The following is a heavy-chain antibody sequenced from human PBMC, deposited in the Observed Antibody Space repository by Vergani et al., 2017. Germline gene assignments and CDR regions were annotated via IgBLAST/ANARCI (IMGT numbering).Heavy chain of an antibody. CDR1: GGSISSYY. J-gene: IGHJ4*02. CDR3: ARDYDPMSIAAAGPDY. CDR2: IYTSGST. V-gene: IGHV4-4*07. Sequence: QVQLQESGPGLVKPSETLSLTCTVSGGSISSYYWSWIRQPAGKGLEWIGRIYTSGSTNYNPSLKSRVTMSVDTSKNQFSLKLSSVTAADTAVYYCARDYDPMSIAAAGPDYWGQGTLVTVSS. D-gene: IGHD6-13*01.